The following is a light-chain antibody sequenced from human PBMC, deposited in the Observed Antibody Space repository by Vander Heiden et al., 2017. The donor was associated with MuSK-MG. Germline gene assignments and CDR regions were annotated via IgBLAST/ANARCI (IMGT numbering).Light chain of an antibody. CDR2: MVS. V-gene: IGKV2-30*02. CDR1: QSLLHSGGDTY. Sequence: DIFLTQSPLSLPVTLGQPASISCRSSQSLLHSGGDTYLSWIHQRPGQSPRRLIYMVSNRDSGVPDRFSGSGSGTEFTLKISRVEAEDVGVYYCMQGTQWPWTFGQGTKVEIK. J-gene: IGKJ1*01. CDR3: MQGTQWPWT.